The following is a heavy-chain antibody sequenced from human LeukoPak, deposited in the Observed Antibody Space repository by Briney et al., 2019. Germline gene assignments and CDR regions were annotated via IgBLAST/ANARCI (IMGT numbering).Heavy chain of an antibody. D-gene: IGHD3-10*01. V-gene: IGHV3-64*01. J-gene: IGHJ4*02. CDR1: GFTFSSYA. CDR3: ARDGENGIDY. CDR2: ISSNGGST. Sequence: PGGSLRLSCAASGFTFSSYAMHWVRQAPGKGLEYVSAISSNGGSTYYANSVKGRFTIFRDNSKNTLYLQMGSLRAEDMAVYYCARDGENGIDYWGQGTLVTVSS.